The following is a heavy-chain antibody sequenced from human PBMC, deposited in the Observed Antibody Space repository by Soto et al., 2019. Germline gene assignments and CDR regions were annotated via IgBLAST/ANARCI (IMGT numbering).Heavy chain of an antibody. CDR1: GYSFTDYH. Sequence: ASVKVSCKASGYSFTDYHIHWVRQAPGQGLEWLGRIIPKSGGTSTAQKFQGWVTMTTDTSISTASMELTRLTSDDTAIYYCARGDSTDCSNGVCSFFYNHDMDVWGQGTTVTAP. CDR2: IIPKSGGT. V-gene: IGHV1-2*04. J-gene: IGHJ6*02. D-gene: IGHD2-8*01. CDR3: ARGDSTDCSNGVCSFFYNHDMDV.